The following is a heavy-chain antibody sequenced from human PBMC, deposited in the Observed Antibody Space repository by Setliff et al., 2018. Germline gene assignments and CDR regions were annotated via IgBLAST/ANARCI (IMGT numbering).Heavy chain of an antibody. CDR1: GASLSSGTYY. Sequence: SETLSLTCTVSGASLSSGTYYWGWIRQPPGKGLEWIGRIYYRGDTYYNASLKGRLTISVDTAQNQFSLRLTSVTAADKAVYYCARTGTYRYFDYWGQGALVTVSS. V-gene: IGHV4-39*01. CDR2: IYYRGDT. J-gene: IGHJ4*02. CDR3: ARTGTYRYFDY. D-gene: IGHD1-1*01.